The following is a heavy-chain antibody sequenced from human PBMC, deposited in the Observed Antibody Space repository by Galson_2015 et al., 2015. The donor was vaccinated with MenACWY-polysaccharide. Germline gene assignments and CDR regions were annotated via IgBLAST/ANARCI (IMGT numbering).Heavy chain of an antibody. CDR3: CTGRIQLWSPCHY. CDR1: GFTFANAW. V-gene: IGHV3-15*05. CDR2: IKDKYDGGET. D-gene: IGHD5-18*01. J-gene: IGHJ4*02. Sequence: SLRLSCAPSGFTFANAWMGWVRQAPGKGLEWLGRIKDKYDGGETENRASETGTLTLTRGASRDPVYLQMKTLKSEDTALYFCCTGRIQLWSPCHYWGQGALVTVTT.